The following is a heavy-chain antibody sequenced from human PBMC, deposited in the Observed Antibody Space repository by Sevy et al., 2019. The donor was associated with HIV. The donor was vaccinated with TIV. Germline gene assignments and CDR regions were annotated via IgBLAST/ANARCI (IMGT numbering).Heavy chain of an antibody. J-gene: IGHJ4*02. D-gene: IGHD1-1*01. CDR3: AINNWNDGYFDY. CDR2: ISSSSNYI. V-gene: IGHV3-21*01. Sequence: GGSLRLSCAVSGFTFSSYSMNWVRQAPGKGLEWVSSISSSSNYIYYADSVKGRFTISRDNAKNSLYLQMNSLRAEDTAVYYCAINNWNDGYFDYWGQGTLVTVSS. CDR1: GFTFSSYS.